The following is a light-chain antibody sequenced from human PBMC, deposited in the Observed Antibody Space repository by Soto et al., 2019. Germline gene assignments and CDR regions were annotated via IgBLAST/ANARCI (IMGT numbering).Light chain of an antibody. V-gene: IGLV2-23*02. CDR3: CSYAGNSEV. Sequence: QSALTKPASVSGTAVRARTLTCTRTSGDVGGYNLVSWYQQHPGKAPKLMIYEVTERPSGVSNRFSGSKSGNTASLTISGLQPDDEDDYYCCSYAGNSEVFGTGTKVTVL. J-gene: IGLJ1*01. CDR1: SGDVGGYNL. CDR2: EVT.